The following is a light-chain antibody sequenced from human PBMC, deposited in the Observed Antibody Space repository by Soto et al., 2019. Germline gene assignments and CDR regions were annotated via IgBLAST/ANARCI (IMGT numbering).Light chain of an antibody. Sequence: ALTQPASGSGSPGQSITISCTGTNSVLGGYNSVSWYQQHPGKAPKLIIYEVSNRPSGVFDRFSGSKSGHTASLTISGLQAEDEAIYYCSSYVPVITLFGGGTKLTVL. V-gene: IGLV2-14*01. CDR1: NSVLGGYNS. CDR2: EVS. J-gene: IGLJ2*01. CDR3: SSYVPVITL.